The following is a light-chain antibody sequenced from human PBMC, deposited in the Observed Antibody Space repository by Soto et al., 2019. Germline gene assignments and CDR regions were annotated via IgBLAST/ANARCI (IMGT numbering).Light chain of an antibody. J-gene: IGKJ3*01. V-gene: IGKV3-20*01. Sequence: IVLTQSPGTLSLSPGERATLSCRASQSINNRYLAWYQQKPGQAPRLLIYGASSRATGIPDRFIGSGSGTDFTLTISRLEPEDFAVYYCQQFGSSPGFTFGPGTKVDIK. CDR3: QQFGSSPGFT. CDR1: QSINNRY. CDR2: GAS.